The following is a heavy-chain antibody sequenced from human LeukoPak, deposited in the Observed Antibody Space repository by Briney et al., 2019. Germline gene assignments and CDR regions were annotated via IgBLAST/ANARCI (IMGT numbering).Heavy chain of an antibody. CDR3: GSGDTYFDY. CDR2: IYPGDSST. V-gene: IGHV5-51*01. D-gene: IGHD2-21*02. J-gene: IGHJ4*02. Sequence: GESLKISCKGSGYRFSSYWIGWVRQMPGKGLEWMGIIYPGDSSTRYSPSFQGQVTLSADTSISTAYLQWSSPKASDTAMYYCGSGDTYFDYWGQGTLVTVSS. CDR1: GYRFSSYW.